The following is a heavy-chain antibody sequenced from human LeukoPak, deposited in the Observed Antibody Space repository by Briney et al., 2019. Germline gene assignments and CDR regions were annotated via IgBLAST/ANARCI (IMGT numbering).Heavy chain of an antibody. D-gene: IGHD3-22*01. Sequence: GGSLRLSWAASGFSFSSYWMHWVRQAPGKGLVWVSRIKSDGKTNYADSVKGRFTISRDNAKNTVSLQMNSLRAEDTGVYYCARAPSEIGGYYPEYLRHWGQGTLVTVSS. V-gene: IGHV3-74*01. CDR1: GFSFSSYW. CDR3: ARAPSEIGGYYPEYLRH. J-gene: IGHJ1*01. CDR2: IKSDGKT.